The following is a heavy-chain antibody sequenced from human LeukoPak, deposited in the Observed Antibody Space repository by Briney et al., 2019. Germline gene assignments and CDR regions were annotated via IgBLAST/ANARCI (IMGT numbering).Heavy chain of an antibody. CDR3: ARGGRGSAAVVAPRSFDI. Sequence: GGSLRLSCAVSGFTSSNAWMNWVRQAPGKGLEWVSVTYTGGNSYCADSVKGRFIISRDISKNTLYLQMNSLRAEDSALYYCARGGRGSAAVVAPRSFDIWGQGTMVTVSS. D-gene: IGHD3-22*01. J-gene: IGHJ3*02. CDR2: TYTGGNS. V-gene: IGHV3-53*01. CDR1: GFTSSNAW.